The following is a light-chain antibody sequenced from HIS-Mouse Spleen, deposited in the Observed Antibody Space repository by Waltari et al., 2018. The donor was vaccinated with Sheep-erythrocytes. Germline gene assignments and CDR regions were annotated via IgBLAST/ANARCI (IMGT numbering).Light chain of an antibody. Sequence: QSVLTQPPSVSEAPRQRVTISCSGSSSNIGNNAVNWYQQLPGKAPKLLIYYDDLLPSGVSDRFSGSKSGTSASLAISGLQSEDEADYYCYSTDSSGNHWVFGGGTKLTVL. CDR3: YSTDSSGNHWV. CDR1: SSNIGNNA. V-gene: IGLV1-36*01. CDR2: YDD. J-gene: IGLJ3*02.